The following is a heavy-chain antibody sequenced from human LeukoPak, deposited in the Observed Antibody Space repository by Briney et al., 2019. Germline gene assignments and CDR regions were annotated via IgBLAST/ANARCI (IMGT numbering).Heavy chain of an antibody. CDR3: ARAQLYSAYDLGGGGQEDSYYYMDV. J-gene: IGHJ6*03. Sequence: SVKVPCKASGGTFSIYAVTWVRQAPGQGLEWMGGIIPIFGTTNYAQKFQGRVTLTADESTSTASMELSSLRSEDTAVHYCARAQLYSAYDLGGGGQEDSYYYMDVWGKGTTVTISS. CDR1: GGTFSIYA. D-gene: IGHD5-12*01. V-gene: IGHV1-69*13. CDR2: IIPIFGTT.